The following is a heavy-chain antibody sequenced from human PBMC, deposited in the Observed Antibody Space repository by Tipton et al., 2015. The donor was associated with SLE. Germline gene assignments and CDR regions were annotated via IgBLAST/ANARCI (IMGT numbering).Heavy chain of an antibody. CDR1: GYTFTTYD. CDR2: INPNTDNT. D-gene: IGHD1-1*01. Sequence: QSGPEVKRPGASVKVSCKASGYTFTTYDIFWVRQATGQGLEWMGWINPNTDNTGYARKFQGRVTMTRDTSISTAYMELSSLRSEDTAVYYCARGRTRTRDGLDLWGQGTTVTVSS. V-gene: IGHV1-8*01. CDR3: ARGRTRTRDGLDL. J-gene: IGHJ6*02.